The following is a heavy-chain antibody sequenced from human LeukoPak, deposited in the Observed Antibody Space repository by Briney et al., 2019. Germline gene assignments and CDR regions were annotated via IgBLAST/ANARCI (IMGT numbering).Heavy chain of an antibody. V-gene: IGHV4-34*01. CDR3: ARVSSDDAFGI. CDR1: SGSFSGYY. CDR2: INHSGST. J-gene: IGHJ3*02. Sequence: SETLSLTCAVCSGSFSGYYWSWIRQPPGKGLEWIGEINHSGSTNYNPSLKSRVTISVDTSKNQFSLKLSSVTAADTALYYCARVSSDDAFGIWGQGTMVTVSS. D-gene: IGHD3-22*01.